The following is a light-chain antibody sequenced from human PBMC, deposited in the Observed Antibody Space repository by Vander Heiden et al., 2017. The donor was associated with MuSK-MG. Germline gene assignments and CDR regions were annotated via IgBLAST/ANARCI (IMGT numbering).Light chain of an antibody. CDR1: QGISSY. CDR2: AAS. V-gene: IGKV1-8*01. Sequence: AIRMTQSPSSFSASTGDRVTITCRASQGISSYLAWYQQKPGKAPKLLIYAASTLQSGVPSRFSGSGSGTDFTLTISCLQSEDFATYYCQKYYSYPYTFGQGTKLEIK. CDR3: QKYYSYPYT. J-gene: IGKJ2*01.